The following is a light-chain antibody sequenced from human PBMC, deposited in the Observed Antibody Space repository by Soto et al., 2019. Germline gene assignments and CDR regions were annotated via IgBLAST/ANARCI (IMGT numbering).Light chain of an antibody. V-gene: IGKV3-15*01. Sequence: EIVMTQSPATLSVSPGERATLSCRASESVSSTLAWYQQKPGQAPRLLIYGASTRATGIPARFSGSGSGTEFTLTISSLQSEDFAVYYCQQYNNLPPTFGQGTKLEI. J-gene: IGKJ2*01. CDR2: GAS. CDR1: ESVSST. CDR3: QQYNNLPPT.